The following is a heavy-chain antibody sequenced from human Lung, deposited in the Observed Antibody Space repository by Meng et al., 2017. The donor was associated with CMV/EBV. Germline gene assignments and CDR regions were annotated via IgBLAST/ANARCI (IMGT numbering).Heavy chain of an antibody. CDR3: AKDIGETGFWSGYGFDY. CDR1: GFTFDDYA. Sequence: SXKISCAASGFTFDDYAMHWVRQAPGKGLEWVSGISWNSGSIGYADSVKGRFTISRDNAKNSLYLQMNSLRAEDTALYYCAKDIGETGFWSGYGFDYWGKGTXVNVYS. J-gene: IGHJ4*02. D-gene: IGHD3-3*01. CDR2: ISWNSGSI. V-gene: IGHV3-9*01.